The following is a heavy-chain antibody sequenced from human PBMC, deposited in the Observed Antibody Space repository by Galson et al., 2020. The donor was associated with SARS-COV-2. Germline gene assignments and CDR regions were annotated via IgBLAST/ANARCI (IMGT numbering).Heavy chain of an antibody. CDR3: ARAGYCSSTSCYYFDY. CDR1: GGSISSSNW. CDR2: IYHSGST. Sequence: SETLSLTCAVSGGSISSSNWWSWVRQPPGKGLEWIGEIYHSGSTNYNPSLKSRVTISVDKSKNQFSLKLSSVTAADTAVYYCARAGYCSSTSCYYFDYWGQGTLVTVSS. V-gene: IGHV4-4*02. J-gene: IGHJ4*02. D-gene: IGHD2-2*01.